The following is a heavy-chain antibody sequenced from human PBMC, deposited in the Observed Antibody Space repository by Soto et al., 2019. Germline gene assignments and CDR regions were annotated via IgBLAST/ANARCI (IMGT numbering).Heavy chain of an antibody. J-gene: IGHJ3*01. D-gene: IGHD1-26*01. CDR3: AIIHSGSYGFDV. Sequence: GGSLRLSCAASRLTFNIYDIYWVCQTPGKGLEWLALISYDGSNKYYADSVKGRFTISRDNSKDTLYLQMGRLRPDDTAVYHCAIIHSGSYGFDVWGQGTVVTVSS. CDR2: ISYDGSNK. V-gene: IGHV3-30*03. CDR1: RLTFNIYD.